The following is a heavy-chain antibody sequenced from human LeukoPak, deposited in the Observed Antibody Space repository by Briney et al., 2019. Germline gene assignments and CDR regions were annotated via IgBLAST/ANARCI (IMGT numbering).Heavy chain of an antibody. J-gene: IGHJ3*02. CDR3: ARPRGKGAFDI. CDR1: GGSISSYY. D-gene: IGHD4-23*01. Sequence: SETLSLTCTVSGGSISSYYWNWIRQPPGKGLEWIGYIYYSGSTNYNPSLKSRVTISVDTSKNQFSLNLSSVTAADTAVYYCARPRGKGAFDIWGQGTMVTVSS. CDR2: IYYSGST. V-gene: IGHV4-59*08.